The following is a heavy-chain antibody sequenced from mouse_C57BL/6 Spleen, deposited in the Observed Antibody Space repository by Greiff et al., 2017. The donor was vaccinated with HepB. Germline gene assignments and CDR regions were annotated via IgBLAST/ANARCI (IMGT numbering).Heavy chain of an antibody. Sequence: QVQLQQPGAELVRPGSSVKLSCKASGYTFTSYWMHWVKQRPIQGLEWIGNIDPSDSETHYNQKFKDKATLTVDKSSSTAYMQLSSLTSEDSAVYYCARVAGTGPLFAYWGQGTLVTVSA. V-gene: IGHV1-52*01. CDR1: GYTFTSYW. D-gene: IGHD4-1*01. CDR2: IDPSDSET. J-gene: IGHJ3*01. CDR3: ARVAGTGPLFAY.